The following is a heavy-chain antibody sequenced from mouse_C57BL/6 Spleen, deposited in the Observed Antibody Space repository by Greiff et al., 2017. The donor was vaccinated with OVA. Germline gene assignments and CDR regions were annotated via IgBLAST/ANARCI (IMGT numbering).Heavy chain of an antibody. D-gene: IGHD2-14*01. V-gene: IGHV1-80*01. CDR1: GYAFSSYW. CDR3: AREGKGTLDY. CDR2: IYPGDGDT. Sequence: VKLQESGAELVKPGASVKISCKASGYAFSSYWMNWVKQRPGKGLEWIGQIYPGDGDTNYNGKFKGKATLTADKSSSTAYMQLSSLTSEDSAVYFCAREGKGTLDYWGQGTTLTVSS. J-gene: IGHJ2*01.